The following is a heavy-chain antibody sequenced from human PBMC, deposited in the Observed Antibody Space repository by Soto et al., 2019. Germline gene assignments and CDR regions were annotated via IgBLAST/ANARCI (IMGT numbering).Heavy chain of an antibody. D-gene: IGHD1-20*01. CDR1: GYTFTIYG. Sequence: ASVKVSCKTFGYTFTIYGISWVRQAPGQGLEWMGWISAYNGHTNYAQKLQGRVTMTMDTSRNTAFMELRGLRSDDTAVYYCARADTLTGTTQYYFDYWGQGTLDTVSS. J-gene: IGHJ4*01. V-gene: IGHV1-18*01. CDR3: ARADTLTGTTQYYFDY. CDR2: ISAYNGHT.